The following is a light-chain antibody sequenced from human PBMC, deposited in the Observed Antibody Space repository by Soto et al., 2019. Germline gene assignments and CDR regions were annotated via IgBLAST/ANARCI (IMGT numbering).Light chain of an antibody. CDR3: CSFAASYTLI. Sequence: QSALTQPRSVSGSPGQSVTISCTGTSSDVGAYNYVSWYQQHPGKAPKLMIYDVTKRPSGVPDRFSGSRSGDTASLTISGLQAEDEADYYCCSFAASYTLIFGGGTKLTVL. V-gene: IGLV2-11*01. J-gene: IGLJ2*01. CDR2: DVT. CDR1: SSDVGAYNY.